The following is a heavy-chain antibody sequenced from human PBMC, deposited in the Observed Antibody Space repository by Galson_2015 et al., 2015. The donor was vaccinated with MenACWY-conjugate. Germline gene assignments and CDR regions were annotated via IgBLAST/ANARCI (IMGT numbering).Heavy chain of an antibody. V-gene: IGHV5-51*03. CDR3: ARPASGYGSSCDY. Sequence: QSGAEVKKPGESLKISCTGSGYSFANYWIGWVRQMPGKGLEWMGIIYPDDSDTRYSPSFQGQVTISAEKSISTAYLQWSSLKASDTAMYYCARPASGYGSSCDYWGQGTLVTVSS. CDR2: IYPDDSDT. CDR1: GYSFANYW. J-gene: IGHJ4*02. D-gene: IGHD6-13*01.